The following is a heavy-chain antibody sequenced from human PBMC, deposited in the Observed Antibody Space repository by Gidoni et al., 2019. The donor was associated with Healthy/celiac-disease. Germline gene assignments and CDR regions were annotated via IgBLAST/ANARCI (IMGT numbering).Heavy chain of an antibody. CDR3: ASAAAGTSRFFDY. CDR2: INHSGST. V-gene: IGHV4-34*01. Sequence: QVQLQQWGAGLLKPSETLSLTCAVYGGSFIGYYWSWIRQPPGKGLEWIGEINHSGSTNYNPSLKSRVTISVDTSKNQFSLKLSSVTAADTAVYYCASAAAGTSRFFDYWGQGTLVTVSS. D-gene: IGHD6-13*01. J-gene: IGHJ4*02. CDR1: GGSFIGYY.